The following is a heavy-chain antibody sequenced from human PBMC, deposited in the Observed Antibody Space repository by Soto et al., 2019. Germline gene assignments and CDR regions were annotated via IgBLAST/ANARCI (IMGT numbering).Heavy chain of an antibody. CDR1: GGSISSSSHY. CDR2: IYYSGST. V-gene: IGHV4-39*01. Sequence: SETLSLTCTVSGGSISSSSHYWGWVRQPPGKGLEWIGSIYYSGSTYYNPPLKSRITISVDTSKNQFSLKLSSVSAADTALYYCSRHHSWELLWYFQHWGQGTLVTVSS. CDR3: SRHHSWELLWYFQH. J-gene: IGHJ1*01. D-gene: IGHD1-26*01.